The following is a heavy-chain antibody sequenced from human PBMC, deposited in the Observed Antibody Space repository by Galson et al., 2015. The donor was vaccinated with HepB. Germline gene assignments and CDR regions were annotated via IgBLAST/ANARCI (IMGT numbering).Heavy chain of an antibody. Sequence: SLRLSCAASGFTFDDYTMHWVRQAPGKGLEWVSLISWDGGSTYYADSVKGRFTISRDNSKNSLYLQMNSLRTEDTALYYCAKDIFGDNYLWLDPWGQGTLVTVSS. CDR1: GFTFDDYT. CDR3: AKDIFGDNYLWLDP. V-gene: IGHV3-43*01. J-gene: IGHJ5*02. CDR2: ISWDGGST. D-gene: IGHD3-16*01.